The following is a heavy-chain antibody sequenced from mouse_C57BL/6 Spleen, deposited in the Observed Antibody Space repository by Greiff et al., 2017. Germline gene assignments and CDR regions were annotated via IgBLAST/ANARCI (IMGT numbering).Heavy chain of an antibody. CDR2: IYPRSGNT. Sequence: QVQLQQSGAELARPGASVKLSCKASGYTFTSYGISWVKQRTGQGLEWIGEIYPRSGNTYYNEKFKGKATLTADKSSSTAYMELRSLTSEDSAVYFCARRDPEGFAYWGQGTLVTVSA. J-gene: IGHJ3*01. CDR1: GYTFTSYG. CDR3: ARRDPEGFAY. V-gene: IGHV1-81*01.